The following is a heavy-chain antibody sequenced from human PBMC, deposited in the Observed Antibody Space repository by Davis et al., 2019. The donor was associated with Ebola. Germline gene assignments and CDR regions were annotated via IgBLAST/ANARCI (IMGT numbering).Heavy chain of an antibody. D-gene: IGHD2-15*01. J-gene: IGHJ4*02. CDR1: GFRFLNSA. CDR3: VGEDYNDGTCCSFDY. Sequence: SVKVSCKTSGFRFLNSAVQWVRQASGERLEWMGWVIVASGDTKYSQNLQGRLTIYTDTSTGTVYMELNSLTTEDTAIYYCVGEDYNDGTCCSFDYWGQGTLVTVSS. V-gene: IGHV1-58*01. CDR2: VIVASGDT.